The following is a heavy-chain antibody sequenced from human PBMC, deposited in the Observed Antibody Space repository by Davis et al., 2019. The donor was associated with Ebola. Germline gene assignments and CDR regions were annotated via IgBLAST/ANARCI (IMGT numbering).Heavy chain of an antibody. CDR2: IYYSGST. D-gene: IGHD1-1*01. V-gene: IGHV4-59*11. Sequence: PSETLSLTCTVSGGSISSHYWSWIRQPPGKGLEWIGYIYYSGSTNYNPSLKSRVTISVDTSKNQFSLKLSSMTAADTAVYYCAGAGEWNVMEYFDYWGQGTLVTVSS. CDR1: GGSISSHY. J-gene: IGHJ4*02. CDR3: AGAGEWNVMEYFDY.